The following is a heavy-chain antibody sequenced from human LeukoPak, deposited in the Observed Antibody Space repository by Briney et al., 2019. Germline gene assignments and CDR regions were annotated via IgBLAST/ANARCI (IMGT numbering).Heavy chain of an antibody. V-gene: IGHV1-8*01. CDR3: ARGRYSSGWFDY. Sequence: GASVKVSCKASGYTFTSYDITWVRQATGQGLEWMGWMNPNSGNTGYAQRFQGRVTMTRNTSISTAYMELSSLRSEDTAVYYCARGRYSSGWFDYWGQGTLVTVSS. CDR1: GYTFTSYD. CDR2: MNPNSGNT. D-gene: IGHD6-19*01. J-gene: IGHJ4*02.